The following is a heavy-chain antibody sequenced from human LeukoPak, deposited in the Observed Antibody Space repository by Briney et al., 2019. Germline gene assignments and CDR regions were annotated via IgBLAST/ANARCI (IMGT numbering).Heavy chain of an antibody. J-gene: IGHJ4*02. D-gene: IGHD2-2*02. V-gene: IGHV3-49*04. Sequence: GGSLRLFCTTSGFTFGDYAMSWVRQAPGKGLEWVGFIRSKVYGGTPEYAASVKGRFTISRDDSKSIAYLQMNSLKTEDTAVYYCTRVDCSSTSCYISHADYWGRGTLVTVSS. CDR3: TRVDCSSTSCYISHADY. CDR1: GFTFGDYA. CDR2: IRSKVYGGTP.